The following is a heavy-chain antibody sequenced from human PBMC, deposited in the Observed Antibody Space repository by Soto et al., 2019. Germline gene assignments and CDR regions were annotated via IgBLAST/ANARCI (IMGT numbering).Heavy chain of an antibody. Sequence: ASVKVSCKASGYTFTSYGISWVRQAPGQGLEWMGWISAYNGNTNYAQKLQGRVTMTTDTSTSTAYMELRSLRSDDTAVYYCARAGRDYYFGSGSYPQDAFDIWGQGTMVTV. CDR1: GYTFTSYG. V-gene: IGHV1-18*01. CDR2: ISAYNGNT. D-gene: IGHD3-10*01. J-gene: IGHJ3*02. CDR3: ARAGRDYYFGSGSYPQDAFDI.